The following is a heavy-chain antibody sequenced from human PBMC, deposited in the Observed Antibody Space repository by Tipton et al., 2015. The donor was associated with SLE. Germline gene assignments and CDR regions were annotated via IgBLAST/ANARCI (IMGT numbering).Heavy chain of an antibody. J-gene: IGHJ6*02. V-gene: IGHV3-23*01. CDR3: ARDREVDYGMDV. Sequence: GSLRLSCAASGFTFSSYAMSWVRQAPGKGLEWVSAISGSGGSTYYADSVKGRFTISRDNSKNSLYLQMNSLRAEDTAVYYCARDREVDYGMDVWGQGTTVTVSS. CDR1: GFTFSSYA. CDR2: ISGSGGST. D-gene: IGHD1-26*01.